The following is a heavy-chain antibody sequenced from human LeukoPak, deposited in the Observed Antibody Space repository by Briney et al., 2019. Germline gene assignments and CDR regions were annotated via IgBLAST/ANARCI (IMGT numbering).Heavy chain of an antibody. CDR3: GTVFDH. CDR2: IDIDGTGT. Sequence: GGSLRLSCAASGFTFTNYWMHWVRPAPGKGLVWVSRIDIDGTGTSYADSVKGRFTISRDNAKSTVSLQMNSLKAEDTAVYYCGTVFDHWGPGILVTVSS. CDR1: GFTFTNYW. V-gene: IGHV3-74*01. J-gene: IGHJ4*02.